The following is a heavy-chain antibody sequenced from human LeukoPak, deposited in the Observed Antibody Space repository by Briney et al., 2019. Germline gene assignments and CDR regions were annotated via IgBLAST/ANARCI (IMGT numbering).Heavy chain of an antibody. Sequence: SETLSLTCTVSGGSISSYYWSWLRQPPGKGLEWIGYIYYSGSTNYNPSLKSRVTISVDTSKNQFSLKLSSVTAADTAVYYCARADPQCYDFWSGYWAFDYWGQGTLVTVSS. J-gene: IGHJ4*02. CDR3: ARADPQCYDFWSGYWAFDY. V-gene: IGHV4-59*01. CDR1: GGSISSYY. CDR2: IYYSGST. D-gene: IGHD3-3*01.